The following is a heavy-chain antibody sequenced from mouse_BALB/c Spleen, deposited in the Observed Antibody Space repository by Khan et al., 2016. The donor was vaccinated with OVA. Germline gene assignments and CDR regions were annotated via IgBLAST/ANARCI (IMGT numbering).Heavy chain of an antibody. CDR1: GYIFTTYW. V-gene: IGHV1-76*01. D-gene: IGHD1-1*01. CDR2: IYPGTNNT. CDR3: AREEALYYFDY. J-gene: IGHJ2*01. Sequence: QVQLQQSGAKLVRPGVSVKLSCKTSGYIFTTYWIHWLKQRSGQGLEWIARIYPGTNNTYYSEKLKDKATLTADKSSTTAYLQLSSLKSEDSAVYFCAREEALYYFDYWGQGTTLTVSS.